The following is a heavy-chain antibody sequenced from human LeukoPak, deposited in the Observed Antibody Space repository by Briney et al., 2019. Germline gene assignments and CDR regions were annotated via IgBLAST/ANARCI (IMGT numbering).Heavy chain of an antibody. Sequence: PSETLSLTCTVSGGSISSYYWSWIRQPPGKGLEWIGYIYYSGSTNYNPSLKSRVTISVDTSKNQFSLKLSSVTAADTAVYYCARDPGSGSYMGFDYWGQGTLVTVSS. CDR2: IYYSGST. CDR3: ARDPGSGSYMGFDY. CDR1: GGSISSYY. J-gene: IGHJ4*02. D-gene: IGHD3-10*01. V-gene: IGHV4-59*01.